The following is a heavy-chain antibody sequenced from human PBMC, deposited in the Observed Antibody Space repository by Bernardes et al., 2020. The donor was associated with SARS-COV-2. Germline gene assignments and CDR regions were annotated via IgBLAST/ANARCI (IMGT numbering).Heavy chain of an antibody. D-gene: IGHD2-8*02. CDR2: IYYSGST. Sequence: SETLSLTCTVSGGSISRHSFFWGWIRQPPGEGLEWIGKIYYSGSTDYNRSLKSRVTISVDTSKNQLSLRLSSVTAADTAVYYCVGLVAGTYQVDNWGQGALVTVSS. CDR1: GGSISRHSFF. V-gene: IGHV4-39*01. J-gene: IGHJ4*02. CDR3: VGLVAGTYQVDN.